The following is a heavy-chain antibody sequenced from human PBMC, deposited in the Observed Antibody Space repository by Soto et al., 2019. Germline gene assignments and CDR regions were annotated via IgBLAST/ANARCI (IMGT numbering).Heavy chain of an antibody. CDR3: ARNAPTVTSYYYYYGMDA. D-gene: IGHD4-17*01. CDR1: GGSISSGGYY. CDR2: IYYSGST. J-gene: IGHJ6*02. Sequence: PSETLSLTCTVSGGSISSGGYYWSWIRQHPGKGLEWIGYIYYSGSTYYNPSLKSRVTISVDTSKNQFSLKLSSVTAADTAVYYCARNAPTVTSYYYYYGMDAWGQGTTVTVSS. V-gene: IGHV4-31*03.